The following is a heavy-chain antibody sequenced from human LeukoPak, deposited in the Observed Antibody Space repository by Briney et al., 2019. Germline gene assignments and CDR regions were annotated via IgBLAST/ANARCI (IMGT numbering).Heavy chain of an antibody. CDR1: GHTLNNHF. CDR2: INPRDGST. J-gene: IGHJ4*02. Sequence: ASVKVSCKSSGHTLNNHFIHWMRQAPGQGLEWMGMINPRDGSTRTLQRFQGRLTMTRGTSTSTLYMGLSSLRSEDTATYFCARGADQEFDFWGQGTLVTVSS. CDR3: ARGADQEFDF. V-gene: IGHV1-46*02.